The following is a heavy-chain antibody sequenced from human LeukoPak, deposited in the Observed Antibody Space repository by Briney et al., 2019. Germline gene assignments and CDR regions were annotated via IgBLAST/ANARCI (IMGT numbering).Heavy chain of an antibody. Sequence: GGSLRLSCAASGFTFSSYGMHWVRQAPGKGLEWVAFIRYDGSNKYYADSVKGRFTISRDDSKNTLYLQMNRLRAEDTAVYYCAKETQIYCSDIKCYPFDYWGQGTLVTVSS. V-gene: IGHV3-30*02. CDR3: AKETQIYCSDIKCYPFDY. CDR1: GFTFSSYG. CDR2: IRYDGSNK. D-gene: IGHD2-15*01. J-gene: IGHJ4*02.